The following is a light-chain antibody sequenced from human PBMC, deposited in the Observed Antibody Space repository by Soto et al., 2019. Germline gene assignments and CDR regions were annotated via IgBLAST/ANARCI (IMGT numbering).Light chain of an antibody. Sequence: IERAQNKTTLSVCVRDRVTITGRASQSISSWLAWYQQKPGKAPKLLIYAASSLESGVPSRFSGSGSGTEFTLTISNLQPDDFATYFCQQYNNYPRTFGQGSKV. J-gene: IGKJ1*01. CDR2: AAS. V-gene: IGKV1-5*01. CDR3: QQYNNYPRT. CDR1: QSISSW.